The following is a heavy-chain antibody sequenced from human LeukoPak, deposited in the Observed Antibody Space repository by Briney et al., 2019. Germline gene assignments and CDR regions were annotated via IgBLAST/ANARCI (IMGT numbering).Heavy chain of an antibody. CDR3: ARSNSAYGWNFDY. V-gene: IGHV1-2*02. CDR1: GYTFTGHY. D-gene: IGHD5-12*01. CDR2: INPSSENT. J-gene: IGHJ4*02. Sequence: GASVKVSCKAYGYTFTGHYIHWVRQAPGQGLEWMGWINPSSENTNYAQKFQGRVTMTRDTSIKTAYMELSSLTSDDTAVYYCARSNSAYGWNFDYWGQGTLVTVSS.